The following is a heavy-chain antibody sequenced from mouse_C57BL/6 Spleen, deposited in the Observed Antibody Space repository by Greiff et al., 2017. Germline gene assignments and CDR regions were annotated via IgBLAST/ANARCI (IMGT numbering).Heavy chain of an antibody. Sequence: QVQLKESGPELVKPGASVKISCKASGYAFSSSWMNWVKQRPGKGLEWIGRIYPGDGDTNYNGKFKGKATLTADKSSSTAYMQLSSLTSEDSAVYFCARQLTGVLDYGGQGTTLTVSS. CDR2: IYPGDGDT. D-gene: IGHD4-1*01. CDR3: ARQLTGVLDY. CDR1: GYAFSSSW. J-gene: IGHJ2*01. V-gene: IGHV1-82*01.